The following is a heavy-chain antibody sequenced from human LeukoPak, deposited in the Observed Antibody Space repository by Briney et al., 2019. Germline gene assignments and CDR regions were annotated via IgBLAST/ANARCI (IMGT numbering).Heavy chain of an antibody. CDR1: GYTFTSYD. CDR2: MNPNSGNT. D-gene: IGHD3-10*01. Sequence: ASVKVSCKASGYTFTSYDIHWVRQATGQGLEWMGWMNPNSGNTGYAQKLQGRVTMTTDTSTSTAYMELRSLRSDDTAVYYCARDTVTMIRGGHTEIDYWGQGTLVTVSS. J-gene: IGHJ4*02. CDR3: ARDTVTMIRGGHTEIDY. V-gene: IGHV1-8*01.